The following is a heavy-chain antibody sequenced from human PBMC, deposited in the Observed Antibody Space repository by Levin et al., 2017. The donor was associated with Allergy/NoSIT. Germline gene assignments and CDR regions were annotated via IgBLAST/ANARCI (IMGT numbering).Heavy chain of an antibody. CDR2: IKEDGSEK. CDR3: VRDDFYFLDDILTHDAFDM. Sequence: SCATSGFTFSAYRMSWVRQVPGKGLEWVANIKEDGSEKNYVDSVKGRFTISRDNPKKSLFLQMNSLRAEDTAVYYCVRDDFYFLDDILTHDAFDMWGQGTMVTVSS. D-gene: IGHD3-9*01. CDR1: GFTFSAYR. J-gene: IGHJ3*02. V-gene: IGHV3-7*04.